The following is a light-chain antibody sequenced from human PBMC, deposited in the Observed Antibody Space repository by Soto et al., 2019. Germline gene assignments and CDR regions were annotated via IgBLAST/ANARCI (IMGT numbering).Light chain of an antibody. CDR3: EQVNSFPIT. CDR1: QNIRSW. J-gene: IGKJ5*01. V-gene: IGKV1-12*01. CDR2: AAS. Sequence: DIQMPPSPSSVSPSVGARVTMACRASQNIRSWLAWYQQKPGKAPKLLIYAASNLQSGVPSRFSGSGSGTDFTLTISSLQPADFATYYCEQVNSFPITYGQGTRLEI.